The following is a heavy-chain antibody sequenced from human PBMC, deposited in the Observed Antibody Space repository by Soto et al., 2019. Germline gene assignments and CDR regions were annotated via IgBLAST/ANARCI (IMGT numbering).Heavy chain of an antibody. CDR1: DDSFRGAEYY. D-gene: IGHD6-19*01. V-gene: IGHV4-61*08. Sequence: VLLQESGPRLLRPSETLSLTCTVSDDSFRGAEYYWSWIRQPLGKGPEWIGYTYYNGDTKYNPALRSRGTMSEDTSKNQCSLRLSSVTAADTVVYFCARGPAYINGWRTFDLWGRGILVTVSS. CDR2: TYYNGDT. J-gene: IGHJ4*02. CDR3: ARGPAYINGWRTFDL.